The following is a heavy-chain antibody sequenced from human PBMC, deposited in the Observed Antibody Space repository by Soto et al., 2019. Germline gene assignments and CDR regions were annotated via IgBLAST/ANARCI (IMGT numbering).Heavy chain of an antibody. D-gene: IGHD2-21*01. CDR1: GFTFRNFG. CDR3: ARGEEVGY. V-gene: IGHV3-48*02. CDR2: IGAGSDTI. Sequence: EVQLVESGGGLVQPGGSLRLSCTASGFTFRNFGMNWVRQAPGKGLEWVSYIGAGSDTILYADSVKGRFTISRDDARNSLFLQMNSLRDEDPAVYYCARGEEVGYWGQGTLVTVSA. J-gene: IGHJ4*02.